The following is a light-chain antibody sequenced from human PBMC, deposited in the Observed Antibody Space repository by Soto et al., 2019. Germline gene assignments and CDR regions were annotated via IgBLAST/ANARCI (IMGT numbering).Light chain of an antibody. CDR3: QQYNSYLFT. Sequence: DIQMPQAPSTLSASVGDRDIITCRASQSISTWLAWYQHKPGKAPKLLIYKASTLESGVPSRFSGSGSGTEFTLSINSLQPDDFATFYCQQYNSYLFTFGPGTNVDIK. CDR1: QSISTW. V-gene: IGKV1-5*03. CDR2: KAS. J-gene: IGKJ3*01.